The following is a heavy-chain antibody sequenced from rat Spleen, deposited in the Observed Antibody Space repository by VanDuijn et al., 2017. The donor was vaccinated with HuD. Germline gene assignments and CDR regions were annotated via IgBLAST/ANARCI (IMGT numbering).Heavy chain of an antibody. CDR2: IIYDGSRT. V-gene: IGHV5S10*01. D-gene: IGHD1-9*01. CDR3: ARRHYGYTDYFDY. J-gene: IGHJ2*01. CDR1: GFTFSDYN. Sequence: EVQLVESGGGLVQPGRSLKLSCAASGFTFSDYNMAWVRQAPKKGLEWVATIIYDGSRTYYRDSVKGRFTISRDNAKSTLYLQMDSLRSEDTATYYCARRHYGYTDYFDYWGQGVRVTVSS.